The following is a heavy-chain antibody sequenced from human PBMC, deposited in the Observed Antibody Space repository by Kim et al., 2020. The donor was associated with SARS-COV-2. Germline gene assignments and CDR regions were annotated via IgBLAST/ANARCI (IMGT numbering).Heavy chain of an antibody. CDR3: ARDTTVVPTYYYYYGMDV. CDR1: GFTVSSNY. D-gene: IGHD4-17*01. CDR2: IYSGGST. J-gene: IGHJ6*02. Sequence: GGSLRLSCAASGFTVSSNYISWVRKARGKGLEWVPVIYSGGSTYYEDYVMGRFTISRDNSKNTMYLNMNSLRAEDTAVYYCARDTTVVPTYYYYYGMDVWGQETTVTVS. V-gene: IGHV3-66*01.